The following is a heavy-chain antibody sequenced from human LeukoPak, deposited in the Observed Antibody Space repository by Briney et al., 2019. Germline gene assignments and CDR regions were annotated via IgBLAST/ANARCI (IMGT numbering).Heavy chain of an antibody. D-gene: IGHD5-18*01. CDR2: VKKDATEK. J-gene: IGHJ4*02. Sequence: GGSLRLSCAASGFTFSSYWMHWVRQAPGKGLEWVACVKKDATEKYYVDSVEGRFTISRDNAKNSLYLQMNNLGPEDTAVYYCTRAGRMWIQQYMDYWGQGTLVTVSS. CDR3: TRAGRMWIQQYMDY. V-gene: IGHV3-7*01. CDR1: GFTFSSYW.